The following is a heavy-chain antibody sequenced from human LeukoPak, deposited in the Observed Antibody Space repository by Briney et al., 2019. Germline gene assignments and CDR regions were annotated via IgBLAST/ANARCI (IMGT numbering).Heavy chain of an antibody. Sequence: SETLSLTCTVSLGSISSSSYYWGWIRQPPGKGLEWIGSIYYTGSSYYNPSLKSRVSISVDTSKNQFSLMLSSVTAADMAVYFCASYNYYGYYFDYWGQGTLVTVSS. CDR3: ASYNYYGYYFDY. V-gene: IGHV4-39*01. D-gene: IGHD3-10*01. CDR1: LGSISSSSYY. CDR2: IYYTGSS. J-gene: IGHJ4*02.